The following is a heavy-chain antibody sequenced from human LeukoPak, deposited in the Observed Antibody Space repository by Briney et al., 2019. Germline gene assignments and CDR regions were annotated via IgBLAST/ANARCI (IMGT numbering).Heavy chain of an antibody. CDR2: ISSSGSTI. D-gene: IGHD3-3*01. V-gene: IGHV3-11*01. Sequence: PGGSLRLSCAASGFTFSDYYMSWIRQAPGKGLEWVSYISSSGSTIYYADSVKGRFTISRDNAKNSLYLQMNSLRAEDTAVYYCAKDSPYYDFWSGYPFDYWGQGTLVTVSS. CDR1: GFTFSDYY. J-gene: IGHJ4*02. CDR3: AKDSPYYDFWSGYPFDY.